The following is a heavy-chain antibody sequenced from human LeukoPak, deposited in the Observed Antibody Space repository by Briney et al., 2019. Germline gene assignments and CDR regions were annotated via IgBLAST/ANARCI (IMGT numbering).Heavy chain of an antibody. V-gene: IGHV3-9*01. Sequence: PGRSLRLSCAASGFTFDDYAMHWVRQAPGKGLEWVSGISWNSGSIGYADSVKGRFTISRENAKNSLYLQMNSLRAEDTALYYCAKDSNDWLSAGYYFDYWGQGTLVTVSS. CDR3: AKDSNDWLSAGYYFDY. J-gene: IGHJ4*02. D-gene: IGHD3-9*01. CDR1: GFTFDDYA. CDR2: ISWNSGSI.